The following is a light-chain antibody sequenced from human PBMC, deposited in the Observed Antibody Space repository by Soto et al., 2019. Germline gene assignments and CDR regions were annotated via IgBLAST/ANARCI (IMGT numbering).Light chain of an antibody. Sequence: DIGFMQSPGTLSLSPGERATLSCRASQSVSINFLAWYQQKPGQAPRLLIYAASSRATGIPDRFSGSGSGTDFTLTISRLEPDDFALYYCQQYGTSPLTFGGGTKVDIK. CDR2: AAS. CDR3: QQYGTSPLT. CDR1: QSVSINF. V-gene: IGKV3-20*01. J-gene: IGKJ4*01.